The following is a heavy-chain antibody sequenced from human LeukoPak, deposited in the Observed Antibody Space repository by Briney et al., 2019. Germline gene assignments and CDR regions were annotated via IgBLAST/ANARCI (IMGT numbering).Heavy chain of an antibody. Sequence: SETLSLTCTVSGGSISSYYWSWIRQPPGKGPEWIGYIYYSGSTNYNPSLKSRVTISVDTSKNQFSLKLSSVTAADTAVYYCARDLRYYDSSGYYEDIYYYYGMDVWGQGTTVTVSS. CDR1: GGSISSYY. D-gene: IGHD3-22*01. CDR3: ARDLRYYDSSGYYEDIYYYYGMDV. J-gene: IGHJ6*02. V-gene: IGHV4-59*01. CDR2: IYYSGST.